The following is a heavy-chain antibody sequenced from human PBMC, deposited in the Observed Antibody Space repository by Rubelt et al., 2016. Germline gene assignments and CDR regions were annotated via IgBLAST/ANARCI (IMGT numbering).Heavy chain of an antibody. D-gene: IGHD6-19*01. Sequence: QVQLVQSGAEVKKPGASVKVSCKVSGYTFTELSMHWVRQAPGKGLEWMGGFDPEDGETIYAQRFQGRGTMTEDTAKDTAYMELSSLRSEDTAVYYCATGQYSSGCDYWGQGTLVTVSS. CDR3: ATGQYSSGCDY. CDR2: FDPEDGET. V-gene: IGHV1-24*01. J-gene: IGHJ4*02. CDR1: GYTFTELS.